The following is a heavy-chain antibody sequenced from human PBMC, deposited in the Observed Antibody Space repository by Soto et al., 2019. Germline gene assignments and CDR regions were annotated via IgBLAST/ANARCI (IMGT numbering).Heavy chain of an antibody. D-gene: IGHD6-13*01. CDR2: ISGSGGST. J-gene: IGHJ4*02. V-gene: IGHV3-23*01. CDR1: GFTFSSYA. Sequence: PGGSLRLSCAASGFTFSSYAMSWVRQAPGKGLEWVSAISGSGGSTWYADSVQGRFTISSDNSKNTLYLQMNSLRAEDTALYYCAKELSSMWFPLNSWGQGTLVTVSS. CDR3: AKELSSMWFPLNS.